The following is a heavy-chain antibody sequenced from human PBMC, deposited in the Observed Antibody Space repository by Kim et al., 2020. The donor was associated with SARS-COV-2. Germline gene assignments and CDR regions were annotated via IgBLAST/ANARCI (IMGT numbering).Heavy chain of an antibody. J-gene: IGHJ4*02. V-gene: IGHV1-69*13. Sequence: SVKVSCKASGGTFSSYAISWVRQAPGQGLEWMGGIIPIFGTANYAQKFQGRVTITADESTSTAYMELSSLRSEDTAVYYCARDRRTYYDSSGYLYYFDYWGQGTLVTVSA. CDR3: ARDRRTYYDSSGYLYYFDY. D-gene: IGHD3-22*01. CDR1: GGTFSSYA. CDR2: IIPIFGTA.